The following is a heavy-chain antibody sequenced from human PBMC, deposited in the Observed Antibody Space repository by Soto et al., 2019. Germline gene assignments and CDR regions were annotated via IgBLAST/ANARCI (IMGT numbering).Heavy chain of an antibody. CDR1: GFTFSRYA. Sequence: PAGSLRPSCADSGFTFSRYAMSWVRVAPLKVLPWVSAISGSGGSTYYADSVKGRFTISRDNSKNTLYLQMNSLRAEDTAVYYCAKDSGNMVRGVIITSRCDYWGQGTLVTASS. CDR2: ISGSGGST. D-gene: IGHD3-10*01. V-gene: IGHV3-23*01. J-gene: IGHJ4*02. CDR3: AKDSGNMVRGVIITSRCDY.